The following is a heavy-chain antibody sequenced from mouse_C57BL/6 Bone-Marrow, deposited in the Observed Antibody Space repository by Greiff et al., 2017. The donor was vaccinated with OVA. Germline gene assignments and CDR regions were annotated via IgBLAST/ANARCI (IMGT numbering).Heavy chain of an antibody. J-gene: IGHJ4*01. Sequence: EVHLVESGGGLVKPGGSLKLSCAASGFTFSDYGMHWVRQAPEKGPEWVAYISSGSSTIYYADTVKGRFTISRDNAKNTLFLQMTSLRSEDTAMYYCARGDYHSMDYWGQGTSVTVSS. CDR2: ISSGSSTI. V-gene: IGHV5-17*01. CDR1: GFTFSDYG. CDR3: ARGDYHSMDY. D-gene: IGHD2-4*01.